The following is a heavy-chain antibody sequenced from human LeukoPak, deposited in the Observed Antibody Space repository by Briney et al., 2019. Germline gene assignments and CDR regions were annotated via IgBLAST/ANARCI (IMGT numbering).Heavy chain of an antibody. D-gene: IGHD5-12*01. CDR3: ASPGRSGYHWAAFDI. J-gene: IGHJ3*02. V-gene: IGHV3-53*01. Sequence: GGSLRLSCAASGFTVSSNYMNWVRQAPGKGLEWVSVTYSDGSTYYADSVKGRFTTSRDNSKNTVFLQMNSLRADDTAVYYCASPGRSGYHWAAFDIWGQGTMVTVSS. CDR1: GFTVSSNY. CDR2: TYSDGST.